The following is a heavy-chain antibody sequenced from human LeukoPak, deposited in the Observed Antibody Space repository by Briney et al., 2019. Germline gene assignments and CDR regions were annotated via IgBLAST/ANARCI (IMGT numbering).Heavy chain of an antibody. CDR3: ARAHLELRAFAI. Sequence: ASVTVSCKASVYTFTVYEIHWVSQAPGQGSEGMGWINPNSGGKELEQKFQGRGTITSDTAIRTDYMELRRVRSDDTAVYYCARAHLELRAFAICGQGTMVTVSS. CDR2: INPNSGGK. CDR1: VYTFTVYE. J-gene: IGHJ3*02. D-gene: IGHD1-7*01. V-gene: IGHV1-2*02.